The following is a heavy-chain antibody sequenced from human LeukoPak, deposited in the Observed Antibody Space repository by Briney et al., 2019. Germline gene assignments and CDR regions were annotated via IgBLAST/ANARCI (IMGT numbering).Heavy chain of an antibody. V-gene: IGHV3-23*01. CDR2: ISGPAGSW. CDR1: GFTFSSYE. J-gene: IGHJ4*02. CDR3: AKKVGLVSAPLYYFDV. Sequence: PGGSLRLSCAASGFTFSSYEMNWVRQAPGKGLEWVSAISGPAGSWDYADSVKGRFTISRDNSKNTLFLQMNSLRAEDTAIYYCAKKVGLVSAPLYYFDVWGQGTLVTVSS. D-gene: IGHD5/OR15-5a*01.